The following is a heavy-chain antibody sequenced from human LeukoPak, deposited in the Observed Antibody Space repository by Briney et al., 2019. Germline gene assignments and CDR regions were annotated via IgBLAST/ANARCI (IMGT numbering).Heavy chain of an antibody. D-gene: IGHD1-26*01. CDR2: IYYSGST. Sequence: PSQTLSLTCTVSGGSISSGDYYWSWIRQPPGKGLEWIGYIYYSGSTYYNPSLKSRVTISVDTSKNQFSLKLSSVTAADTAVYYCARGGGGIYSGSYEVRVDDAFDTWGQGTMVTVSS. V-gene: IGHV4-30-4*01. CDR3: ARGGGGIYSGSYEVRVDDAFDT. CDR1: GGSISSGDYY. J-gene: IGHJ3*02.